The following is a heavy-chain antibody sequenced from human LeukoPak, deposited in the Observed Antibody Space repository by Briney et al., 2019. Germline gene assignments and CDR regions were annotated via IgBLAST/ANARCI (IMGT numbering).Heavy chain of an antibody. J-gene: IGHJ6*02. CDR2: IYPDDSDA. CDR1: GYSFTGYW. Sequence: GESLKISCQGSGYSFTGYWIGWVRQMPGKGLEYLGVIYPDDSDARYSPSFQGQVTISVDKSIKTAYLQWGSLKASDSAIYYCARQRTYGSSSHIYYFYSLDVWGQGTAVTVSS. CDR3: ARQRTYGSSSHIYYFYSLDV. D-gene: IGHD6-6*01. V-gene: IGHV5-51*01.